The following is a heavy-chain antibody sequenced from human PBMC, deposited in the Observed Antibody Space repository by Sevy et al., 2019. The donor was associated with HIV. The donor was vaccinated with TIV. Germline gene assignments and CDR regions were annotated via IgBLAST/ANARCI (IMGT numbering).Heavy chain of an antibody. CDR3: ANDPGLLWFGESISMDV. J-gene: IGHJ6*02. CDR2: ISGSGGST. Sequence: GGSLRLSCAASGFTFSSYAMSWVRQAPGKGLEWVSAISGSGGSTYYADSVKGRFTISRDNSKNTLYLQMNSLRAEDTAVYYCANDPGLLWFGESISMDVWGQGTTVTVSS. V-gene: IGHV3-23*01. CDR1: GFTFSSYA. D-gene: IGHD3-10*01.